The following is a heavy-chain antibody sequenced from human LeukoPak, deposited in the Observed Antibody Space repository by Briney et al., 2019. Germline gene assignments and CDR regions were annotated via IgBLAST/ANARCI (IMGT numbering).Heavy chain of an antibody. V-gene: IGHV1-2*06. D-gene: IGHD3-16*01. CDR1: GYTFTGYS. CDR3: ARDLPRFGGWLSA. J-gene: IGHJ5*02. CDR2: INPNSGGT. Sequence: GASVKVSCKASGYTFTGYSMHWVRQAPEQGLEWMGRINPNSGGTDYAQKFQGRVTMIRDTSISTVYMELNRLRSDDTAVYYCARDLPRFGGWLSAWGQGTLVTVSS.